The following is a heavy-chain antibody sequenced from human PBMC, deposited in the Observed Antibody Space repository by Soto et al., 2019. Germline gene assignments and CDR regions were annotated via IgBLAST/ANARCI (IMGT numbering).Heavy chain of an antibody. CDR3: ASGASRWYPYFFDS. J-gene: IGHJ4*02. Sequence: QAQVVQSGAEVRKPGSSVKLSCKSSAGTFNSYAIAWVRQAPGQGLEWMGGIIPYYNTLNYAQKFQDRVTITADASTNTVYMELSSLRSDDTAVYFCASGASRWYPYFFDSWAQGTLVTVSS. CDR2: IIPYYNTL. D-gene: IGHD6-13*01. V-gene: IGHV1-69*01. CDR1: AGTFNSYA.